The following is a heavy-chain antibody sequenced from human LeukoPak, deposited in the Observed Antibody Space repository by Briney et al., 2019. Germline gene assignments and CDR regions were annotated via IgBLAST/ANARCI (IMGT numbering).Heavy chain of an antibody. CDR2: ISSSSSYI. Sequence: PGESLRLSCAASGFTVSSNYMSWVRQAPGKGLEWVSSISSSSSYIYYADSVKGRFTISRDNAKNSLYLQMNSLRAEDTAVYYCARGGAAAGFVYWGQGTLVTVSS. CDR3: ARGGAAAGFVY. CDR1: GFTVSSNY. J-gene: IGHJ4*02. D-gene: IGHD6-13*01. V-gene: IGHV3-21*01.